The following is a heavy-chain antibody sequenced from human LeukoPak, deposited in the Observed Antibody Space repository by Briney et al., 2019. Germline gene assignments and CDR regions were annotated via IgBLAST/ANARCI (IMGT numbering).Heavy chain of an antibody. J-gene: IGHJ5*02. D-gene: IGHD5-18*01. CDR2: ISGSGGST. CDR1: GFTFSSYA. Sequence: GGSLRLSCAASGFTFSSYAMSWVRQAPGKGLEWVSAISGSGGSTYYADSVKGRFTISRDNSKNTLYLQMNSLRAEDTAVYYCAKDGKRGYSYGSRPSWFDPWGQGTLVTVSS. V-gene: IGHV3-23*01. CDR3: AKDGKRGYSYGSRPSWFDP.